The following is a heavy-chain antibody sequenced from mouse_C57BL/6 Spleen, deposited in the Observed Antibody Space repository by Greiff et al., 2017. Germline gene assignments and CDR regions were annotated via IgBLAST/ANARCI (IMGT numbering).Heavy chain of an antibody. D-gene: IGHD2-4*01. J-gene: IGHJ2*01. Sequence: EVKLMESGPGLVKPSQSLSLTCSVTGYSITSGYYWNWIRQFPGNKLEWMGYISYDGSNNYNPSLKNRISITRDTSKNQFFLKLNSVTTEDTATYYCARGWDYLYYFDYWGQGTTLTVSS. CDR1: GYSITSGYY. CDR2: ISYDGSN. CDR3: ARGWDYLYYFDY. V-gene: IGHV3-6*01.